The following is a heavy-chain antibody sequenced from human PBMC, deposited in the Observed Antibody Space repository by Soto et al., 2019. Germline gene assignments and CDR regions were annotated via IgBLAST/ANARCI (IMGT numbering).Heavy chain of an antibody. CDR1: GYTFTGYY. CDR2: INPNSGGT. V-gene: IGHV1-2*02. Sequence: RASVKVSCKASGYTFTGYYMHWVRQAPGQGLEWMGWINPNSGGTNYAQKFQGRVTMTRDTSISTAYMELSRLRSDDTAVYYCARGIYSGYDYWFDPWGQGTLVTVSS. CDR3: ARGIYSGYDYWFDP. D-gene: IGHD5-12*01. J-gene: IGHJ5*02.